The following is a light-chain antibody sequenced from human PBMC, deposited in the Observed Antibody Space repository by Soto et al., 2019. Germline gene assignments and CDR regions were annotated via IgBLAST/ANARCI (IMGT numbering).Light chain of an antibody. CDR1: QEISNH. CDR2: DAS. CDR3: QQYHNYPVT. Sequence: DIPMTQSPSSLSASVGDRVTITCRASQEISNHLAWFQQKPGKPPKSLIYDASSLQSGVPSKFSGSGSGTEFTLTISSLQPEDFATYYCQQYHNYPVTFGGGTKVEIK. V-gene: IGKV1-16*02. J-gene: IGKJ4*01.